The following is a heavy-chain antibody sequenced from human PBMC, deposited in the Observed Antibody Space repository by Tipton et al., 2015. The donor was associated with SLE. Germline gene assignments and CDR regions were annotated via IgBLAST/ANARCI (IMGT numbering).Heavy chain of an antibody. CDR3: ARDLRDTDNWFDP. Sequence: PGLVKPSETLSLTCTVSGGSVSSGSYYWSWIRQPPGKGLEWIGYIYYSGSTNYNPSLKSRVTISVDTSKNQFSLKLSSVTAADTAVYYCARDLRDTDNWFDPWGQGTLVTVSS. V-gene: IGHV4-61*01. CDR2: IYYSGST. J-gene: IGHJ5*02. CDR1: GGSVSSGSYY.